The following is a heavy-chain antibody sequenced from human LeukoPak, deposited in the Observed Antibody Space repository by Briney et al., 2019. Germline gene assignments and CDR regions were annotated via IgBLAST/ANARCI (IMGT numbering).Heavy chain of an antibody. V-gene: IGHV2-5*02. CDR1: GLSLVPQGVG. D-gene: IGHD6-13*01. J-gene: IGHJ4*02. Sequence: SGPTLIHPTPALRLTFTFFGLSLVPQGVGVGWIRQPPVKALEWLALIYWDDDKRYSPSLKSRLTITKDTSKNQVVLTMTNMDPVDTATYYCAHLAAAGTSYGYWGQGTLVTVSS. CDR3: AHLAAAGTSYGY. CDR2: IYWDDDK.